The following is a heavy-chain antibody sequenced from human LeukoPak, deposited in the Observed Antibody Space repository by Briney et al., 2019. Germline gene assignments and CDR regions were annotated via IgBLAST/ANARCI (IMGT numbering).Heavy chain of an antibody. D-gene: IGHD3-3*01. CDR2: INHSGST. J-gene: IGHJ6*03. CDR1: GGSFSDYY. V-gene: IGHV4-34*01. Sequence: PSETLSLTCAVYGGSFSDYYWSWIRQPPGKGLEGIGEINHSGSTNYNPSLTSRVTISVDTSKNQFSLKLSSVTAADTAVYYCARVFGTIYYYYMDVWGKGTTVTVSS. CDR3: ARVFGTIYYYYMDV.